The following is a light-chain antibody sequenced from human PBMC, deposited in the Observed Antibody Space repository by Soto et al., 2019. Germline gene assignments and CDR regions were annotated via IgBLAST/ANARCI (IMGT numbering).Light chain of an antibody. J-gene: IGLJ3*02. V-gene: IGLV1-44*01. Sequence: QSVLTQPPSASGTPGQRVTISCSGSSSNIGSNTVNWYQQLPGTAPKLLIYSNNQLPSGVPDRFSGSKSGNSASLSISGLQSDDEADYYCAAWDDSLNGWVFGGGTKLTVL. CDR1: SSNIGSNT. CDR3: AAWDDSLNGWV. CDR2: SNN.